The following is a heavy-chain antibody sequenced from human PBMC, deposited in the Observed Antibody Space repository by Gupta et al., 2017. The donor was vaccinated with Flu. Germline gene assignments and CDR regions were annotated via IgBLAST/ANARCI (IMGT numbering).Heavy chain of an antibody. J-gene: IGHJ6*02. CDR1: GGSISGYY. Sequence: QVQLQESGPGLVKPSETLSLTCPVSGGSISGYYWPWIRQPPGKGLEWIGYTYYSGNTNYNPSLKSRVTISVDTSRNQFSLKVSSVTAADTAVYYCVRTAPVLRVINYYYYGLDVWGQGTTVTVSS. D-gene: IGHD3-10*01. CDR2: TYYSGNT. V-gene: IGHV4-59*08. CDR3: VRTAPVLRVINYYYYGLDV.